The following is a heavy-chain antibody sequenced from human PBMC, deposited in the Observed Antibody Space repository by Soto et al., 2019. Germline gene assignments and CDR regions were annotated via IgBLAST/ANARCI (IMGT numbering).Heavy chain of an antibody. J-gene: IGHJ6*02. CDR2: ISDTGNT. CDR1: GGSISSGDCY. CDR3: ARDRSLLATIGDPTYYYYYGMDV. Sequence: SETLSLTCTVFGGSISSGDCYWSWIRQPPGKGLEWIGYISDTGNTYYNPSLKSRVTISVDTSKNQFSLKLNSVTAADTAVYYCARDRSLLATIGDPTYYYYYGMDVWGQGSTVTVSS. D-gene: IGHD3-10*01. V-gene: IGHV4-30-4*01.